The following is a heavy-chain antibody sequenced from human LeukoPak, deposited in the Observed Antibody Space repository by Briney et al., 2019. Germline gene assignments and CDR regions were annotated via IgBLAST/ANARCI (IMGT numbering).Heavy chain of an antibody. Sequence: KPSETLSLTCTVSGGSISSYYWSWIRQPARKELEWIGRIYTSGSTNYNPTLKSRVTMSVDTSKNQFSLQLSSVTAADTAVYYCARSRIAAPFDPWGQGTPVTVSS. D-gene: IGHD6-6*01. V-gene: IGHV4-4*07. CDR2: IYTSGST. CDR1: GGSISSYY. CDR3: ARSRIAAPFDP. J-gene: IGHJ5*02.